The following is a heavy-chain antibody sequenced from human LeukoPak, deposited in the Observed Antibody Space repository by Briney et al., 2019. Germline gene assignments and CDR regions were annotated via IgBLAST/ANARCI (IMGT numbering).Heavy chain of an antibody. D-gene: IGHD2-15*01. CDR2: INHSGST. V-gene: IGHV4-34*01. J-gene: IGHJ4*02. Sequence: PPETLSLTCAVYGGSFSGYYWSWIRQPPGKGLEWIGEINHSGSTNYNPSLKSRVTISVDTSKNQFSLKLSSVTAADTAVYYCARLGQYCSGGSCSYYFDYWGQGTLVTVSS. CDR1: GGSFSGYY. CDR3: ARLGQYCSGGSCSYYFDY.